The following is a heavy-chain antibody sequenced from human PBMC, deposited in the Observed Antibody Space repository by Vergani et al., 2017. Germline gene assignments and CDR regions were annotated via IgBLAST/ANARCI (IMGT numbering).Heavy chain of an antibody. CDR2: VSFRGDT. J-gene: IGHJ5*02. CDR1: GASVNSYY. D-gene: IGHD3-22*01. CDR3: ARCFRDEGMIYGGTVENWFDP. V-gene: IGHV4-59*02. Sequence: QVKLQESGPGLVKPSETLSLTCTVSGASVNSYYWSWIRQPPGKGLEWMGYVSFRGDTLYDPSVKGRITISLNTSSNQFSLYLTSVTAADTAVYYCARCFRDEGMIYGGTVENWFDPWGQGTLVTVSS.